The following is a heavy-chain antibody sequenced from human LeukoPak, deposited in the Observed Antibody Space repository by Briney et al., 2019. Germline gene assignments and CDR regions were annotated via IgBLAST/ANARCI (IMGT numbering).Heavy chain of an antibody. D-gene: IGHD3-22*01. CDR1: GFTFSSYA. Sequence: QPGGSLRLSCAASGFTFSSYAMSWVRQAPGKGLEWVSAISGSGGSTYYADSVQGRFTISRDASKNTLFLQMNSLRADDTAVYYCARKTDSSGSGDYWGQGTLVTVSS. J-gene: IGHJ4*02. CDR2: ISGSGGST. CDR3: ARKTDSSGSGDY. V-gene: IGHV3-23*01.